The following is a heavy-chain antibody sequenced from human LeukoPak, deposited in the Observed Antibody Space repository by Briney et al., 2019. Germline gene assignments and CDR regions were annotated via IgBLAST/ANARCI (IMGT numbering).Heavy chain of an antibody. CDR3: ARDRGTGYSGSYLDFDY. J-gene: IGHJ4*02. V-gene: IGHV1-69*05. CDR1: GGTFSSYA. D-gene: IGHD1-26*01. Sequence: SVKVSCKASGGTFSSYAISWLRQAPGQGLEWMGGIIPIFGTANYAQKFQGRVTITTDESTSTAYMELSSLRSEDTAVYYCARDRGTGYSGSYLDFDYWGQGTLVTVSS. CDR2: IIPIFGTA.